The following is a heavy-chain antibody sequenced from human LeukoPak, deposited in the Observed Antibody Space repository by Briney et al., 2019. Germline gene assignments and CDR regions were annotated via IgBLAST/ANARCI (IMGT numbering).Heavy chain of an antibody. Sequence: RASVKVSCKASGYTFTGYYMHWVRQAPGQGLEWMGRINPNSGGTNYAQKFQGRVTMTRDTSISTAYMELSRLRSDDTAVYYCARDKGYSSSWYSFDYWGQGTLVTVSS. D-gene: IGHD6-13*01. CDR1: GYTFTGYY. J-gene: IGHJ4*02. CDR2: INPNSGGT. V-gene: IGHV1-2*06. CDR3: ARDKGYSSSWYSFDY.